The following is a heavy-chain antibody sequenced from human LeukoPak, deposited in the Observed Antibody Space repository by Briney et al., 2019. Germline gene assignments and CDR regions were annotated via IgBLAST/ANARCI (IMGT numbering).Heavy chain of an antibody. Sequence: SETLSLTCTVSGGSISDYYWSWLRQPPGKGLEWIGWIFGSGDFNYNPSLKSRLSISVDTSNNQFSLKLTSATAADTAVYYCAEDLGVVVPAAVQGWFDPWGQGTLVTVSS. J-gene: IGHJ5*02. D-gene: IGHD2-2*02. V-gene: IGHV4-59*01. CDR3: AEDLGVVVPAAVQGWFDP. CDR1: GGSISDYY. CDR2: IFGSGDF.